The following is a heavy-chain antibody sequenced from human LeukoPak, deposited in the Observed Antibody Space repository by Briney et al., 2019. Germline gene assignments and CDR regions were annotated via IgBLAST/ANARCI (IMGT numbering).Heavy chain of an antibody. CDR2: IYYSGST. V-gene: IGHV4-59*08. CDR3: ARPSLDYGGIDAFDF. D-gene: IGHD4-23*01. J-gene: IGHJ3*01. CDR1: GGSISSYY. Sequence: SETLSLTCTVSGGSISSYYWSWIRQPPGKGLEWIGFIYYSGSTNYNPSLKSRVTISVDTSKNQFSLKLSSVTAPDTAVYYCARPSLDYGGIDAFDFWGRGTLVTVSS.